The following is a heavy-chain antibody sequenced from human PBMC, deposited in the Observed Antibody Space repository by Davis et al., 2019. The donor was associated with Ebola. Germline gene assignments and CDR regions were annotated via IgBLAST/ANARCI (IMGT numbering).Heavy chain of an antibody. J-gene: IGHJ6*02. CDR2: INSVRGNI. Sequence: SLKISCAASGFTLSTCEINWLRQPPGKGPEWTSNINSVRGNIKYADSVKGRFSISRDNTKNSVFLQMESLGAEETAVYYCARGLSRGWGMDVWGQGTTVTISS. CDR1: GFTLSTCE. V-gene: IGHV3-48*03. CDR3: ARGLSRGWGMDV. D-gene: IGHD6-19*01.